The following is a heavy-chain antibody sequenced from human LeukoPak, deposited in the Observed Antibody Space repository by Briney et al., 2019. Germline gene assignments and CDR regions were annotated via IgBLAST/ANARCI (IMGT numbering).Heavy chain of an antibody. CDR1: GGTFSSYA. V-gene: IGHV1-69*04. J-gene: IGHJ4*02. CDR3: ARIGSGYYIDY. Sequence: ASVKVSCKASGGTFSSYAISWVRPAPGQGLEWMGRIIPILGIANYAQKFQGRVTITADKSTSTAYMELSSLRSGDTAVYYCARIGSGYYIDYWGQGTLVTVSS. D-gene: IGHD3-22*01. CDR2: IIPILGIA.